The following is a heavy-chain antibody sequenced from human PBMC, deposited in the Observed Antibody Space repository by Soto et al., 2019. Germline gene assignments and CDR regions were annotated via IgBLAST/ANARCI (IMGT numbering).Heavy chain of an antibody. Sequence: EVQLLESGGGLVQPGGSLRLSCAASGFTFSSYAMSWVRQAPGKGLEWVSAISGSGGSTYYADSVKGRFTISRDNSKDTLYLQMNSLRAEDTAVYYCAKDRGRGSSWDLFDYWGQGTLVTVSS. CDR1: GFTFSSYA. CDR2: ISGSGGST. J-gene: IGHJ4*02. D-gene: IGHD6-13*01. CDR3: AKDRGRGSSWDLFDY. V-gene: IGHV3-23*01.